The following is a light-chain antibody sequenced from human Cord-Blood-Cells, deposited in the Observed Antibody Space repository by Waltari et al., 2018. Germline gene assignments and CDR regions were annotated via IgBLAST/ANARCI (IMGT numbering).Light chain of an antibody. V-gene: IGLV2-8*01. Sequence: QHDLTQPPYASGSPGQSVTISCTGTSSEVGGYNYSSWYQQHPGKAPKLMIYEVSQRPSGVPDRFSGSKSGNTASLTVSGLQAEDEADYYCSSYAGSNNLVFGGGTKLTVL. CDR3: SSYAGSNNLV. CDR2: EVS. CDR1: SSEVGGYNY. J-gene: IGLJ3*02.